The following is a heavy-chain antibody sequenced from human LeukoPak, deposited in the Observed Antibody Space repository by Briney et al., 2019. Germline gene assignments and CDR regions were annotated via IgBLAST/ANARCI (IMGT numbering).Heavy chain of an antibody. CDR2: IIPIFGTA. CDR3: ARYGHGDYGHAFDI. CDR1: GGTFSSYA. J-gene: IGHJ3*02. D-gene: IGHD4-17*01. V-gene: IGHV1-69*13. Sequence: GASMKVSCKASGGTFSSYAISWVRQAPGQGLEWMGGIIPIFGTANYAQKFQGRVTITADESTSTAYIELRSLRSDDTAVYYCARYGHGDYGHAFDIWGQGTMVTVSS.